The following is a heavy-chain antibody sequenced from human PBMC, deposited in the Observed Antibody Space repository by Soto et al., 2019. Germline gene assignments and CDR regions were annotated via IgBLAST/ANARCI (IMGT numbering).Heavy chain of an antibody. Sequence: ASVKVSCKASGYTFTGYYMHWVRQAPGQGLEWMGWINPNSGGTNYAQKFQGRVTMTRDTSISTAYMELSRLRSDDTAAYYCARGLRYCSGGSCYYFDYWGQGTLVTVSS. CDR1: GYTFTGYY. J-gene: IGHJ4*02. CDR2: INPNSGGT. D-gene: IGHD2-15*01. CDR3: ARGLRYCSGGSCYYFDY. V-gene: IGHV1-2*02.